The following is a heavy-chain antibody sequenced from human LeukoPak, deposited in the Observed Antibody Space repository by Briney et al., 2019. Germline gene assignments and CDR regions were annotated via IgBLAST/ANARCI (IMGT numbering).Heavy chain of an antibody. V-gene: IGHV3-21*01. CDR1: GFTSSSYS. J-gene: IGHJ4*02. CDR2: ISSSSYI. Sequence: GGSLGLSCAASGFTSSSYSMNWVRQAPGKGLEWVSSISSSSYIYYADSVKGRFTISRDNAKNSLYLQMNSLRAEDTAVYYCARGYSSSSDIYYWGQGTLVTVSS. D-gene: IGHD6-6*01. CDR3: ARGYSSSSDIYY.